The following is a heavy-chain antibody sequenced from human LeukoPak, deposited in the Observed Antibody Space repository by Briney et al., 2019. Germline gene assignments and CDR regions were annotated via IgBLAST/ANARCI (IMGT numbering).Heavy chain of an antibody. CDR2: INPSGGST. Sequence: ASVKVSCKASGYTFISYYMHWVRQAPGQGLEWMGIINPSGGSTSYAQKFQGRVTMTRDTSTSTVYMELSSLRSEDMAVYYCARVVHDDVRGSYRPGYHFDYWGQGTLVTVSS. CDR3: ARVVHDDVRGSYRPGYHFDY. D-gene: IGHD3-16*02. CDR1: GYTFISYY. V-gene: IGHV1-46*01. J-gene: IGHJ4*02.